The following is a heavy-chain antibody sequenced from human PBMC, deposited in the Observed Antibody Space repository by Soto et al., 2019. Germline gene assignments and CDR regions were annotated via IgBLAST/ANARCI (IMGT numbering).Heavy chain of an antibody. V-gene: IGHV4-39*01. CDR3: WSGITMVRGVIADY. J-gene: IGHJ4*02. Sequence: PSETLSLTCTVSGGSISSSSYYWGWIRQPPGKGLEWIGSIYYSGSTYYNPSLKSRVTISVDTSKNQFSLKLSSVTAADTAVYYCWSGITMVRGVIADYSGQGTLVTVSS. CDR1: GGSISSSSYY. D-gene: IGHD3-10*01. CDR2: IYYSGST.